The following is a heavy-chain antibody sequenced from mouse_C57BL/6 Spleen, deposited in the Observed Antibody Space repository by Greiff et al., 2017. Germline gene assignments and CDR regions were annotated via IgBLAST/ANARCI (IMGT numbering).Heavy chain of an antibody. Sequence: QVQLQQSGAELVMPGASVKLSCKASGYTFTSYWMHWVKQRPGQGLEWIGEIDPSDSYTNYNQKFKGKSTLTVDKSSSTAYMQLSSLTSEDSAVYYCARCGDVYFDYWGQGTTLTVSS. CDR1: GYTFTSYW. CDR3: ARCGDVYFDY. CDR2: IDPSDSYT. V-gene: IGHV1-69*01. D-gene: IGHD3-3*01. J-gene: IGHJ2*01.